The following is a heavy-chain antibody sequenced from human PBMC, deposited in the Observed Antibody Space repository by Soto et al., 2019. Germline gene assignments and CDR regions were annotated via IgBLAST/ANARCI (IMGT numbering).Heavy chain of an antibody. CDR2: FDPEDGET. CDR3: ARVGDP. CDR1: GYTLTELS. Sequence: ASVKVSCKVSGYTLTELSMHWVRQAPGKGLEWMGGFDPEDGETIYAQKFQGRVTITRDTSASTAYMELSSLRSEDTAVYYCARVGDPWGQGTLVTVSS. J-gene: IGHJ5*02. V-gene: IGHV1-24*01.